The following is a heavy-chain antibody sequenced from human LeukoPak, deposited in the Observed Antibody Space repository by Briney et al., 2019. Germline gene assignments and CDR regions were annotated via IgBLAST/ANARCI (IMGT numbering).Heavy chain of an antibody. CDR1: GFTVSSNY. CDR2: IYSAGNT. Sequence: GGSLRLSCVASGFTVSSNYMSWVRQAPGKGLEWVSVIYSAGNTYYADSVKSRFTISRHNSKNTLYLQMNSLRVEDTAVYYCVRGGTPGYSSGRIDYWGQGTLVTVSS. V-gene: IGHV3-53*04. CDR3: VRGGTPGYSSGRIDY. J-gene: IGHJ4*02. D-gene: IGHD6-19*01.